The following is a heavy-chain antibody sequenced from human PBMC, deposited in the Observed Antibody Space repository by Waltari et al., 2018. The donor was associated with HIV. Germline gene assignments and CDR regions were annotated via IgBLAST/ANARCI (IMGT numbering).Heavy chain of an antibody. CDR2: IHSGST. Sequence: QLKESGPGLVKPSETLSLTCTVSGGSMSLYYWSWIRQTPGKGLEWIGYIHSGSTNYNPSRKSRITIPADTSKNQISLSLTSVTAADTAVYYCASGLWIAGNPNWGQGTLVTVSS. CDR3: ASGLWIAGNPN. V-gene: IGHV4-59*01. J-gene: IGHJ4*02. D-gene: IGHD6-13*01. CDR1: GGSMSLYY.